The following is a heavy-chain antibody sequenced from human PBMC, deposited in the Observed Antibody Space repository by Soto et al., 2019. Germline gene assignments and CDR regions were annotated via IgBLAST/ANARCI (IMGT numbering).Heavy chain of an antibody. CDR1: GFTFSSYW. J-gene: IGHJ5*02. CDR3: ARGVGGRNYERGWFDP. V-gene: IGHV3-7*01. D-gene: IGHD1-7*01. CDR2: IKQDGSEK. Sequence: GGSLRLSCAASGFTFSSYWMSWVRQAPGKGLEWVANIKQDGSEKYYVDSVKGRFTISRDNAKNSLYLQMNSLRAEDTAVYYCARGVGGRNYERGWFDPWGQGTLVTVSS.